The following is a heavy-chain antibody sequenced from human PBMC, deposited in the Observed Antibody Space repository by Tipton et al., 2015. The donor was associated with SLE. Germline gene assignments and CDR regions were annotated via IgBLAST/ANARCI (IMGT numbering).Heavy chain of an antibody. Sequence: TLSLTCNVSGVSISSSYWSWIRQPAGKGLEWIGRIYTSGATDDNPSLKSRVTMSVDMSKNQIFLKMTSVTAADSAVYFCARVWLNNAFDIWGQGTRGTVSS. J-gene: IGHJ3*02. CDR1: GVSISSSY. V-gene: IGHV4-4*07. CDR2: IYTSGAT. CDR3: ARVWLNNAFDI. D-gene: IGHD2/OR15-2a*01.